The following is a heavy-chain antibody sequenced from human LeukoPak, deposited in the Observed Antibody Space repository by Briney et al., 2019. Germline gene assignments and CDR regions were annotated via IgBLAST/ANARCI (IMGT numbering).Heavy chain of an antibody. D-gene: IGHD3-22*01. CDR2: ISAYNGNT. CDR1: GYTFTSYG. CDR3: ARDLRYYDSSGYDPFDY. V-gene: IGHV1-18*01. J-gene: IGHJ4*02. Sequence: GASVKVSCKASGYTFTSYGISWVRQAPGQGLEWMGWISAYNGNTNYAQKLQGRVTMTTDTSTSTAYMELRSLRSDDTAVYYCARDLRYYDSSGYDPFDYWGQGTLVTVSS.